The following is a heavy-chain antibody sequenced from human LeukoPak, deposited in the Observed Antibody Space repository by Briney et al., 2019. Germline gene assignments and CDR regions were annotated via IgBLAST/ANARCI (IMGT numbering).Heavy chain of an antibody. J-gene: IGHJ4*02. CDR1: GFTFSSYW. CDR3: ASDSPADY. CDR2: VRQDGRDK. Sequence: GGSLRLSCVASGFTFSSYWMSWVRQAPGKGLEWVANVRQDGRDKNYVDSMKGRFTISRDNAKNSLYLQMNSLRAEDTAVYYCASDSPADYWGQGTLVTVSS. V-gene: IGHV3-7*01.